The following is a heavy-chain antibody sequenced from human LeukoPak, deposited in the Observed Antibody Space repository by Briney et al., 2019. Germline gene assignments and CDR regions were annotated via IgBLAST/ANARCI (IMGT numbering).Heavy chain of an antibody. CDR2: IYYSGST. CDR3: ARTIYDYVWGSIANYFDY. Sequence: KPSETLSLTCTVSGGSISSYYWRWIRQPPGKGLEWIGYIYYSGSTNYNPSLKSRVTISVDTSKNQFSLKLSSVTAADTAVYYCARTIYDYVWGSIANYFDYWGQGTLVTVSS. J-gene: IGHJ4*02. V-gene: IGHV4-59*01. CDR1: GGSISSYY. D-gene: IGHD3-16*01.